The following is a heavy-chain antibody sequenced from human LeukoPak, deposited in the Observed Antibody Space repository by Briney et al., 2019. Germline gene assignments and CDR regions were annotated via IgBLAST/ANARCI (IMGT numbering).Heavy chain of an antibody. D-gene: IGHD3-10*01. V-gene: IGHV3-30*02. CDR2: IRYDATNQ. Sequence: GGSLRLSCAASGFTFSSYGMHWVRQAPGKGLEWVAFIRYDATNQYYADSVRGRFTISRDNSKNTLHLQMNSLRSEDTAMYYCARDYGYAFDIWGQGTMVTVSS. CDR3: ARDYGYAFDI. CDR1: GFTFSSYG. J-gene: IGHJ3*02.